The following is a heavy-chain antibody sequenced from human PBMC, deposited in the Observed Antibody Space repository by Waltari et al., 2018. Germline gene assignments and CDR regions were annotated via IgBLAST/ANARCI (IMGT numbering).Heavy chain of an antibody. CDR1: GATFSRDT. Sequence: VQLVQSGAEVTRPGSSVTVSCRTSGATFSRDTLNWVRQAPGQGLEWMGGLVPIFGTPNYAQKFQGRVSITADESTSTVYMELTSLRSEDTAIYYCAREGVASDAFDMWGPGTLVTVSS. D-gene: IGHD2-21*01. J-gene: IGHJ3*02. CDR2: LVPIFGTP. CDR3: AREGVASDAFDM. V-gene: IGHV1-69*01.